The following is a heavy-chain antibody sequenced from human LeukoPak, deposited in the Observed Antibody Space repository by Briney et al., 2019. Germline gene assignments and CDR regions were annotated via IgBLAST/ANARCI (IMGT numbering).Heavy chain of an antibody. V-gene: IGHV3-21*01. J-gene: IGHJ3*02. CDR1: GFTFSSYS. CDR2: ISSSSSYI. D-gene: IGHD3-10*01. CDR3: ARDGTLGASGAFDI. Sequence: GGSLRLSCAASGFTFSSYSMNWVRQAPGKGREWVSSISSSSSYIYYADSVKGRFTISRDNAKNSLYLQMNSLRAEDTAVYYCARDGTLGASGAFDIWGQGTMVTVSS.